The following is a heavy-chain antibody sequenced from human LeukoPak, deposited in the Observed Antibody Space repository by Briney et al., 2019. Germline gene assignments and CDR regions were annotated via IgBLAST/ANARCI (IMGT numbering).Heavy chain of an antibody. V-gene: IGHV3-9*01. CDR3: AKRATGAAFDI. CDR2: ISWNSGSI. Sequence: GRSLRLSCAASGFTFDDYAMHWVRHAPGKGLEWVSGISWNSGSIGYADSVKGRFTISRDNAKNSLYLQMNSLRAEDTALYYCAKRATGAAFDIWGQGTMATVSS. CDR1: GFTFDDYA. J-gene: IGHJ3*02. D-gene: IGHD5-12*01.